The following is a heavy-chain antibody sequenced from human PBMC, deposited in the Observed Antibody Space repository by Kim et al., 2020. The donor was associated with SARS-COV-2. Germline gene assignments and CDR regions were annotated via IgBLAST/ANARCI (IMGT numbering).Heavy chain of an antibody. V-gene: IGHV1-2*02. Sequence: ASVKVSCKASGYTFTGYYMHWVRQAPGQGLEWMGWINPNSGGTNYAQKFQGRVTMTRDTSISPAYMELSRLRSDDTAVYYCARDLLHYGSGREHWFDPWGQGTLLTVSS. D-gene: IGHD3-10*01. J-gene: IGHJ5*02. CDR1: GYTFTGYY. CDR3: ARDLLHYGSGREHWFDP. CDR2: INPNSGGT.